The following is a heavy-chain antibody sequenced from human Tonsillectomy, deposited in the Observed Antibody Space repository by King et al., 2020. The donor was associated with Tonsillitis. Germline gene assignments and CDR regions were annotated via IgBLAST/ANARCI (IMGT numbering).Heavy chain of an antibody. J-gene: IGHJ4*02. Sequence: RLQESGPGLAKSSETLSLTCTVSGGSISDISYYWGWIRQPPGKGLEWIGSIYYSGNTYYNPSLKSRVTISLDTSKNQFSLKLSSVTAADTAVYYCARLFWYGYYFDYWGQGTLVTVSS. D-gene: IGHD6-13*01. CDR3: ARLFWYGYYFDY. CDR2: IYYSGNT. V-gene: IGHV4-39*07. CDR1: GGSISDISYY.